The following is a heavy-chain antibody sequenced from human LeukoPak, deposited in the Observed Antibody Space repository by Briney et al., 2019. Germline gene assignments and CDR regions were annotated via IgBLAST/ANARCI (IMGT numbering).Heavy chain of an antibody. CDR3: AKNFLRYFDWFDC. Sequence: PGGSLRLSCAASGFTFSNYAMTWVRQAPGKGLEWVSAISGSGGSTKYADSVRGRFTISRDNSKNTLYLQMKSLGAEDTAVYYCAKNFLRYFDWFDCWGQGTLVTVSS. J-gene: IGHJ4*02. D-gene: IGHD3-9*01. CDR2: ISGSGGST. V-gene: IGHV3-23*01. CDR1: GFTFSNYA.